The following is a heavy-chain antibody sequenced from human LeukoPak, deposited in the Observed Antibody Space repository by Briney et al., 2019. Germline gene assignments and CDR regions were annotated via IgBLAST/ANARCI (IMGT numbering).Heavy chain of an antibody. Sequence: SETLSLTWTVSGGSISSSSCYWGWIRQPPGKGLEWIGSIYYSGSTYYNPSLKSRVTISVDTSKNQFSLKLSSVTAADTAVYYCARDGSRGYSYGYGSIRGWFDPWGQGTLVTVSS. CDR1: GGSISSSSCY. J-gene: IGHJ5*02. CDR2: IYYSGST. D-gene: IGHD5-18*01. CDR3: ARDGSRGYSYGYGSIRGWFDP. V-gene: IGHV4-39*07.